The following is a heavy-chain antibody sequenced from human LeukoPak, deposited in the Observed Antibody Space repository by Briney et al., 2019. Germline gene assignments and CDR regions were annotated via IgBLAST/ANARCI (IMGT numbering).Heavy chain of an antibody. V-gene: IGHV4-39*07. CDR3: ARSIAVAGASPKDAFNI. CDR1: GGSISSSSYY. CDR2: IYYSGST. D-gene: IGHD6-19*01. J-gene: IGHJ3*02. Sequence: SETLSLTCTVSGGSISSSSYYWGWIRQPPGKGLEWIGSIYYSGSTDYNPSLKSRVTISVDTSKNQFSLKLSSVTAADTAVYYCARSIAVAGASPKDAFNIWGQGTMVTVSS.